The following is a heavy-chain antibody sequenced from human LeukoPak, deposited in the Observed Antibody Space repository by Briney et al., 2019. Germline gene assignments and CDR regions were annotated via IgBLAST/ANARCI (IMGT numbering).Heavy chain of an antibody. Sequence: GGSLRLSCEGSGFNFSLFSMNWVRQAPGKGLEWVAFIRYDGSNKYYADSVKGRFTISRDNSKNTLYLQMNSLRAEDTAAYYCAKDHYDYGDFFQHWGQGTLVTVSS. V-gene: IGHV3-30*02. D-gene: IGHD4-17*01. CDR3: AKDHYDYGDFFQH. J-gene: IGHJ1*01. CDR1: GFNFSLFS. CDR2: IRYDGSNK.